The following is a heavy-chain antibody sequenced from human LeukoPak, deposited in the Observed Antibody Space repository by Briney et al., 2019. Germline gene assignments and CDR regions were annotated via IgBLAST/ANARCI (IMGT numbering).Heavy chain of an antibody. CDR3: ARDQEGFDY. V-gene: IGHV1-8*01. CDR2: MNPNNGNT. J-gene: IGHJ4*02. CDR1: GFTFTSYD. Sequence: ASVKVSCEASGFTFTSYDINWVRQASGQGLEWMGWMNPNNGNTGYAQKFQGRVTVTRDTSTTTVHMELRGLRSEDTAVYYCARDQEGFDYWGQGTVVTVSS.